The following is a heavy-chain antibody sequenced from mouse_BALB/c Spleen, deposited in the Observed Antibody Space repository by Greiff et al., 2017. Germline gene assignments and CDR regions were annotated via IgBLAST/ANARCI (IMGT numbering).Heavy chain of an antibody. V-gene: IGHV1-54*01. CDR3: ARHGSSHYYAMDY. CDR1: GYAFTNYL. J-gene: IGHJ4*01. CDR2: INPGSGST. D-gene: IGHD1-1*01. Sequence: VQLQQSGAELVRPGTSVTVSCKASGYAFTNYLREWVKQRPGQGLEWIGVINPGSGSTNYNQKFKGKATLTADKSSSTAYMQLSSLTSEDSAVYYCARHGSSHYYAMDYWGQGTSVTVSS.